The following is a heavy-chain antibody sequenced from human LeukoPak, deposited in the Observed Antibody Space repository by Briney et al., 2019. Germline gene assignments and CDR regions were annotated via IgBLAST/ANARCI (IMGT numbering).Heavy chain of an antibody. CDR3: ARCPYYYDSSGYYRDAFDI. V-gene: IGHV4-59*01. J-gene: IGHJ3*02. CDR2: IYYSGST. CDR1: GGSISSYY. Sequence: PSETLSLTCTVSGGSISSYYWSWIRQPPGKGLEWIGYIYYSGSTNYNPSLKSRVTISVDTSKNQFSLKLSSVTAADTAVYYCARCPYYYDSSGYYRDAFDIWGQGTMVTVSS. D-gene: IGHD3-22*01.